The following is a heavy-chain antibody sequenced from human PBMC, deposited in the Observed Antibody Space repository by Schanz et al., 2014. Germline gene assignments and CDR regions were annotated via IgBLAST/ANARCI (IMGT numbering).Heavy chain of an antibody. Sequence: VHLLESGGGLVEPGGSLRLSCAASGFTFSSYAMSWVRQAPGKGLEWVSAISGSGGSTYYADSVKGRFTISRDNSKNTLYLQMNSLRVEDSAIYYCAKDISDTSGKDDYWGQGTLVTVSS. CDR2: ISGSGGST. V-gene: IGHV3-23*01. CDR3: AKDISDTSGKDDY. D-gene: IGHD3-22*01. J-gene: IGHJ4*02. CDR1: GFTFSSYA.